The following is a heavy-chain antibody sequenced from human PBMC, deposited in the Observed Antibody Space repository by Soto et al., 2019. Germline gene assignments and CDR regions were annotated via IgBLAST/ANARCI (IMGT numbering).Heavy chain of an antibody. J-gene: IGHJ6*02. D-gene: IGHD3-16*01. CDR2: ISPYTGNT. V-gene: IGHV1-18*01. CDR1: GYIFVNYG. CDR3: VMVDNYVTPTPQDV. Sequence: QVQLVQSGDEVKKPGASVKVSCKASGYIFVNYGIAWVRQAPRQGLEWMGWISPYTGNTHSASKVQGRLTMITDTYTSKAYMDLGSLTSADTAVYYCVMVDNYVTPTPQDVWGQGTTVTVSS.